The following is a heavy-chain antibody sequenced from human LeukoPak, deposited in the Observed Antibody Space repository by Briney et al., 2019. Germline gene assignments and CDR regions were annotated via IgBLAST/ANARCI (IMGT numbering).Heavy chain of an antibody. CDR2: VSDTGGRA. D-gene: IGHD1-26*01. V-gene: IGHV3-23*01. CDR3: TTEGFDF. Sequence: PGGSLRLFCAASGFTFSSYAMKWVRQAPGKGLEWVSTVSDTGGRAAYAGSVKGRFTISRDNSRSAVFLEMNSLRADDTAVYYCTTEGFDFWGQGTLVTVSS. J-gene: IGHJ4*02. CDR1: GFTFSSYA.